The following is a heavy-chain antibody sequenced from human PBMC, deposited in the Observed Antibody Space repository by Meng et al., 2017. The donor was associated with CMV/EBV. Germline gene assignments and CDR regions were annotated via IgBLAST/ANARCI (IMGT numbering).Heavy chain of an antibody. CDR2: ISYDGSKK. D-gene: IGHD3-3*01. CDR1: GFIFSSYA. J-gene: IGHJ6*02. Sequence: SLITSCAASGFIFSSYAMHWVRQAPGQGRERVAVISYDGSKKYYADPVKGRFTISRDNSKNTLNLQMNSLRAEDTAVYYCASWSSPRLRFLEWSMRDPNDYYGLDVWGQGTTVTVSS. V-gene: IGHV3-30-3*01. CDR3: ASWSSPRLRFLEWSMRDPNDYYGLDV.